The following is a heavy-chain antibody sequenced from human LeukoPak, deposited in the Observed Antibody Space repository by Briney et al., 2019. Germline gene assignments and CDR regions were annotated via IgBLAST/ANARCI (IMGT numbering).Heavy chain of an antibody. J-gene: IGHJ6*02. D-gene: IGHD4-23*01. CDR3: ARTTVVRYYYYGMDV. Sequence: SETLSLTCTVSGGSISSYYWSWIRQPPGKGLEWIGYIYYSGSTYYNPSLKSRVTISVDTSKNQFSLKLSSVTAADTAVYYCARTTVVRYYYYGMDVWGQGTTVTVSS. CDR2: IYYSGST. CDR1: GGSISSYY. V-gene: IGHV4-59*08.